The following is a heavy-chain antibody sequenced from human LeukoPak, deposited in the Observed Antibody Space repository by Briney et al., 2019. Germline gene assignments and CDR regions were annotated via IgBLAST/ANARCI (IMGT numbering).Heavy chain of an antibody. V-gene: IGHV4-61*02. CDR3: ARDEGPRYFDL. J-gene: IGHJ2*01. CDR1: GGSISSGSYY. CDR2: IYTSGST. Sequence: KASETLSLTCTVSGGSISSGSYYWSWIRQPAGKGLEWIGRIYTSGSTNYNPSLKSRVTMSVDTSKNQFSLKLSSVTAADTAVYYCARDEGPRYFDLWGRGTLVTVSS.